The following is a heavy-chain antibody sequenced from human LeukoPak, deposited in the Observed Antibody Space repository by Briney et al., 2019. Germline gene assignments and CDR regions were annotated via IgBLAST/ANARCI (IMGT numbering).Heavy chain of an antibody. J-gene: IGHJ5*02. Sequence: GASVKVSCKASGYTFTGYYMHWVRQAPGQGLEWMGWMNPNSGNTGYAQKFQGRVTMTRNTSISTAYMELSSLRSEDTAVYYCARANYYGSGSYYAWGQGTLVTVSS. D-gene: IGHD3-10*01. V-gene: IGHV1-8*02. CDR1: GYTFTGYY. CDR2: MNPNSGNT. CDR3: ARANYYGSGSYYA.